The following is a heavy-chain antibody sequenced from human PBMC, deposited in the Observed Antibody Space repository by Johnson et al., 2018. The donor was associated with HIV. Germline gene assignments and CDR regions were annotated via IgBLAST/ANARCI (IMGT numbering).Heavy chain of an antibody. D-gene: IGHD2-15*01. CDR1: GFTFSSYA. Sequence: VQLLESGGGVVQPGRSLRLSCAASGFTFSSYAMHWVRQAPGKGLEWVAVIRNDGSNKHFVESVKGRFTISRDNSKNTLYLQMNSLRAEDTAVYYCAREGVEGAFDIWGQGTMVTVSS. CDR2: IRNDGSNK. V-gene: IGHV3-30*14. J-gene: IGHJ3*02. CDR3: AREGVEGAFDI.